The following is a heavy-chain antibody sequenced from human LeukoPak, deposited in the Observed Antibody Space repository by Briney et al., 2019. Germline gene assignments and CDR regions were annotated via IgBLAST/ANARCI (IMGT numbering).Heavy chain of an antibody. CDR3: ARHYGGNAYYFDY. V-gene: IGHV4-34*01. Sequence: SETLSLTCAVYGGSFSDYYWTWIRQPPGKGLEWIGEINHSGSTNYNPSLKSRVTISVDTSKKQFFLRLSSVTAADTAVYYCARHYGGNAYYFDYWGQGTLVTVSS. J-gene: IGHJ4*02. CDR2: INHSGST. D-gene: IGHD4-23*01. CDR1: GGSFSDYY.